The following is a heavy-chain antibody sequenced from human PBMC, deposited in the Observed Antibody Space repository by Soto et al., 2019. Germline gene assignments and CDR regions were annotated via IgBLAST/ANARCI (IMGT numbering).Heavy chain of an antibody. V-gene: IGHV1-58*01. J-gene: IGHJ4*02. D-gene: IGHD1-26*01. Sequence: SVKVSCKTSGFTFADSAGQWVRQARGQSIEWIGRIIVDSGNTKSAEKFTERVSMSWDMSTSTAFMELRSLSSDDTAVYYCATANNTSPFDYWGLGTLVTVSS. CDR2: IIVDSGNT. CDR1: GFTFADSA. CDR3: ATANNTSPFDY.